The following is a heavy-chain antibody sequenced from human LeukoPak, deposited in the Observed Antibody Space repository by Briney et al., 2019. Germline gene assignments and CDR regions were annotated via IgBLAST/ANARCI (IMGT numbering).Heavy chain of an antibody. Sequence: SETLSLTCSVSGGSISSYYWSWIRQPAGKGLEWIGRIYTSGRTDYNPSLKSRVIMSVDTSKNQFSLKLNSVTAADTAVYYCARQVIAATWEKYXYHMXXWGKGTTVT. J-gene: IGHJ6*03. CDR2: IYTSGRT. D-gene: IGHD6-6*01. V-gene: IGHV4-4*07. CDR1: GGSISSYY. CDR3: ARQVIAATWEKYXYHMXX.